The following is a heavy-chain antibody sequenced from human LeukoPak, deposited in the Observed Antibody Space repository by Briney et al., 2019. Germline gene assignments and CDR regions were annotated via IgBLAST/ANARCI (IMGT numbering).Heavy chain of an antibody. D-gene: IGHD1-1*01. V-gene: IGHV3-66*01. CDR1: GFTFSNAW. Sequence: GGSLRLSCAASGFTFSNAWMSWVRQAPGKGLDWVSGLYAGGSTYYAGSVTGRFTISRDDSKNTLYLHMTSLRVDDTAIYFCVRGNGNVGGRLDPWGQGAWVIVSS. J-gene: IGHJ5*02. CDR2: LYAGGST. CDR3: VRGNGNVGGRLDP.